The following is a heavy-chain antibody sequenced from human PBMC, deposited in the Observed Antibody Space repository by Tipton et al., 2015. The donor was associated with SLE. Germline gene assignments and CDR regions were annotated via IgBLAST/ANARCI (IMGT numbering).Heavy chain of an antibody. Sequence: SLRLSCAASGFTFSNYWVSWVRQAPGKGLEWVANIKQDGSEKYYVYSVKGRFTISRDNAKKSLYLQMNSLRAEDTAVYYCASLSSNYGMDVWGQGTTVTVSS. J-gene: IGHJ6*02. CDR3: ASLSSNYGMDV. CDR1: GFTFSNYW. V-gene: IGHV3-7*01. D-gene: IGHD4-11*01. CDR2: IKQDGSEK.